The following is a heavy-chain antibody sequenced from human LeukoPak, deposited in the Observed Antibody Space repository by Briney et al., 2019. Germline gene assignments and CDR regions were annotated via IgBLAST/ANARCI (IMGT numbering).Heavy chain of an antibody. D-gene: IGHD2-15*01. Sequence: SETLSLTCTFSGGSISSYYWSWIRQPPGKGLEGVGYIYYSGSSNYNPSLKSRVTISVDKSKKQFSLKLSSVAAADTAVYYCARCSGGSSEQGWFDPWGQGTLVTVSS. V-gene: IGHV4-59*01. CDR2: IYYSGSS. J-gene: IGHJ5*02. CDR1: GGSISSYY. CDR3: ARCSGGSSEQGWFDP.